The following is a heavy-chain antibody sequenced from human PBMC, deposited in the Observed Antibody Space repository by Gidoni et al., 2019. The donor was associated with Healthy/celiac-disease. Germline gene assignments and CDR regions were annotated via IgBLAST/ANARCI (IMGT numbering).Heavy chain of an antibody. J-gene: IGHJ4*02. V-gene: IGHV3-23*01. CDR3: AKAQSGSGSYSFFDY. Sequence: RDNSKNTLYLQMNSLRAEDTAVYYCAKAQSGSGSYSFFDYWGQGTLVTVSS. D-gene: IGHD3-10*01.